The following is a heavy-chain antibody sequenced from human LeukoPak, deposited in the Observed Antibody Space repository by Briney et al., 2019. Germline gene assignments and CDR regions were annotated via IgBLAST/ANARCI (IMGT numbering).Heavy chain of an antibody. CDR1: GFTSSSCA. D-gene: IGHD3-10*01. CDR2: ISDSGGST. V-gene: IGHV3-23*01. CDR3: AKSGGLSGSGRLGMDV. Sequence: GGPLSLPCAASGFTSSSCAMSWVRQAPGKGVEGVSAISDSGGSTYYAHSEERRFPLSRDTSINTLYLQMSSLRAEDAAVYFCAKSGGLSGSGRLGMDVWGQGTTATVSS. J-gene: IGHJ6*02.